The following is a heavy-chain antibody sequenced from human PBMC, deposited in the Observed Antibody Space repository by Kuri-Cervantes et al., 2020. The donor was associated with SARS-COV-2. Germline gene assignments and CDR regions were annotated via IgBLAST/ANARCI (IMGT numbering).Heavy chain of an antibody. CDR1: GASVSSGSYH. J-gene: IGHJ1*01. CDR2: VFYSGST. CDR3: ARDAVGGYDL. D-gene: IGHD2-15*01. Sequence: SETLSLTCTVSGASVSSGSYHWSWIRQSPGKGLEWIGYVFYSGSTKNNPSLRSRVTISIDTPKNQFFLRLTSVTPADTAVYFCARDAVGGYDLWGRGTLVTVSS. V-gene: IGHV4-61*01.